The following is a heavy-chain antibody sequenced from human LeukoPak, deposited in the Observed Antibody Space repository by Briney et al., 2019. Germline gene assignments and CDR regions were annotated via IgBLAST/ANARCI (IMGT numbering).Heavy chain of an antibody. V-gene: IGHV3-7*03. CDR2: IKQDGSEK. CDR3: ARGGIAMAGSMSLMD. CDR1: GFTFSSYS. Sequence: GGSLRLSCAASGFTFSSYSMNWVRQAPGKGLEWVANIKQDGSEKYYVDSVKGRFTISRDNAKNSLYLQMNSLRAEDTAVYYCARGGIAMAGSMSLMDWGQGTLVTVSS. J-gene: IGHJ4*02. D-gene: IGHD6-19*01.